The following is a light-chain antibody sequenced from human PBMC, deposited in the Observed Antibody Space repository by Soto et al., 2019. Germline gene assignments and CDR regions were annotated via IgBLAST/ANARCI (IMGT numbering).Light chain of an antibody. V-gene: IGKV1-5*03. CDR3: QHYNSLWT. Sequence: DIQMTQSPSTLSGSVGDRVTITCRASQTISSWLAWYQQKPGKAPKLLIYKASTLKSGVPSRFSGSGSGTEFTLTISSLQPDDFATYYCQHYNSLWTFGQGTKVEIK. CDR1: QTISSW. CDR2: KAS. J-gene: IGKJ1*01.